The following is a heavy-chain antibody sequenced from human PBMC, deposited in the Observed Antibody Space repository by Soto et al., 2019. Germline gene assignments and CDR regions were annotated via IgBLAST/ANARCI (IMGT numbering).Heavy chain of an antibody. V-gene: IGHV3-15*07. CDR3: STAPPQKIYYGMDV. CDR1: GFTFSNAW. CDR2: IKSKTDGGTT. Sequence: PGGSLRLSCAASGFTFSNAWMNWVRQAPGKGLEWVGRIKSKTDGGTTDYAAPVKGRFTISRDDSKNTLYLQMNSLKTEDTAVYYYSTAPPQKIYYGMDVWGQGTTVTVSS. J-gene: IGHJ6*02.